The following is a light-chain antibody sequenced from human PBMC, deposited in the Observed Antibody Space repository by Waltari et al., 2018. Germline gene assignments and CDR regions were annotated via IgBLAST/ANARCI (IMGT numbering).Light chain of an antibody. J-gene: IGKJ1*01. Sequence: IVLTQTPATLSASAGERATISCRASQGINSYLAWYQQKPGQAPRLLIYDTSKLQTGIPSRFSGSGSGTEFTLTISSLQPEDLATYYCQQLSICPFTFGQGTKVEI. CDR2: DTS. CDR3: QQLSICPFT. V-gene: IGKV1-9*01. CDR1: QGINSY.